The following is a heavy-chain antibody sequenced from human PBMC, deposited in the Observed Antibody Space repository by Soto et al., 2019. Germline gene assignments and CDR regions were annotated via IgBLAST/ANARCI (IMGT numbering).Heavy chain of an antibody. CDR3: ASSLVGATDDGIDY. J-gene: IGHJ4*02. D-gene: IGHD1-26*01. Sequence: VPSVKVSCKASGYTFTGYYMHWVRQATGQGLEWMGWINPNSGGTNYAQKFQGRVTMTRDTSISTAYMELSRLRSDDTAVYYCASSLVGATDDGIDYWGQGTLVTVSS. V-gene: IGHV1-2*02. CDR2: INPNSGGT. CDR1: GYTFTGYY.